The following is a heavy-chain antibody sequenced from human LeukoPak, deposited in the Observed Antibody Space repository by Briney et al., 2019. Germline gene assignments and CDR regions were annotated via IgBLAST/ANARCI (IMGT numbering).Heavy chain of an antibody. CDR2: IIPIFGTA. CDR1: GGTFSSYA. V-gene: IGHV1-69*13. CDR3: ARARVIVGARNWFDP. J-gene: IGHJ5*02. Sequence: ASVKVSCKTSGGTFSSYAISWVRQAPGQGLEWMGGIIPIFGTANYAQKLQGRVTITADESTSTAYMELSSLRSEDTAVYYCARARVIVGARNWFDPWGQGTLVTVSS. D-gene: IGHD1-26*01.